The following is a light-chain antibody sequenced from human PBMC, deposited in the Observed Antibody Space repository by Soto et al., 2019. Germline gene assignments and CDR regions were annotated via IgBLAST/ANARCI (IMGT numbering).Light chain of an antibody. CDR1: QSLSSTY. CDR2: GAS. J-gene: IGKJ3*01. CDR3: QQYGSSPFT. V-gene: IGKV3-20*01. Sequence: EIVLTQSPGTLSLSPGERATLSCRASQSLSSTYLAWYQQKPGQAPRLLIYGASSRATGIPDRFSGSGSGTDVTLTISRLEPEDFAVYYCQQYGSSPFTFGPGTKVDIK.